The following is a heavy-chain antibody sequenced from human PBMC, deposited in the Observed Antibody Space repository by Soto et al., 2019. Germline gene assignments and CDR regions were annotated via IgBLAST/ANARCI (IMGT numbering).Heavy chain of an antibody. CDR1: GYTFTSYG. D-gene: IGHD6-19*01. Sequence: ASVKVSCKASGYTFTSYGISWVRQAPGQGLEWMGWISAYNGNTNYAQKLQGRVTMTTDTSTSTAYMELRSLRSDDTAVYYCARVASSGWYRGDAFDIWGQGTMVTVS. V-gene: IGHV1-18*04. CDR2: ISAYNGNT. CDR3: ARVASSGWYRGDAFDI. J-gene: IGHJ3*02.